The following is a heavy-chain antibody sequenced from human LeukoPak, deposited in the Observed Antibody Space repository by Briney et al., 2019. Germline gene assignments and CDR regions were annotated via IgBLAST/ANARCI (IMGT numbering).Heavy chain of an antibody. V-gene: IGHV1-2*06. D-gene: IGHD3-10*01. CDR3: ARAAVRGALYNWFDP. J-gene: IGHJ5*02. CDR1: GYTFTGYY. CDR2: INPNSGGT. Sequence: VASVKVSRKASGYTFTGYYMHWVRQAPGQGLEWMGRINPNSGGTNYAQKFQGRVTMTRDTSISTAYMELSRLRSDDTAVYYCARAAVRGALYNWFDPWGQGTLVTVSS.